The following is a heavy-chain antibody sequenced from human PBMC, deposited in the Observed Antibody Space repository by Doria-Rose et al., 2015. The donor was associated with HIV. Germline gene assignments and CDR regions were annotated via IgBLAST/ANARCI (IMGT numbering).Heavy chain of an antibody. Sequence: SGPVLVKPTETLTLTCTVSGVSLSSPGMGVSWIRQPPGKALEWRAHILSDDERSYKTSLKSRLTISRGTSKSQVVLTMTDMDPVDTATYYCARIKSSRWYHKYYFDFWGQGTLVIVSA. V-gene: IGHV2-26*01. CDR2: ILSDDER. CDR1: GVSLSSPGMG. J-gene: IGHJ4*02. CDR3: ARIKSSRWYHKYYFDF. D-gene: IGHD6-13*01.